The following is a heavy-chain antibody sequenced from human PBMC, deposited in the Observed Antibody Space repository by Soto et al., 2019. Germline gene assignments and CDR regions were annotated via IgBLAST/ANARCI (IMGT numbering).Heavy chain of an antibody. J-gene: IGHJ6*02. V-gene: IGHV3-30*18. Sequence: PGGSLRLSCAASGFTFSSYGMHWVRQAPGKGLEWVAVISYDGSNKYYADSVKGRFTISRDNSKNTLYLQMNSLRAEDTAVYYCAKDLLGSVQKLAPHYGMDVWGQGTTVTVYS. CDR3: AKDLLGSVQKLAPHYGMDV. D-gene: IGHD2-15*01. CDR2: ISYDGSNK. CDR1: GFTFSSYG.